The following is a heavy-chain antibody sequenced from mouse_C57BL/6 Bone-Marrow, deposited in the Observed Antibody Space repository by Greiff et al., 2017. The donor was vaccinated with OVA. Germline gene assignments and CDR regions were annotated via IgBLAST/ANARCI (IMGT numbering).Heavy chain of an antibody. V-gene: IGHV5-6*01. CDR3: ARLSDYYSKIAY. Sequence: EVQLVESGGDLVKPGGSLKLSCAASGFTFSSYGMSWVRQTPDKRLEWVATISSGGSYTYYPDSVKGRFTISRDNAKNTLYLQMSSLKSEDTAMYYCARLSDYYSKIAYWGQGTLVTVSA. D-gene: IGHD2-5*01. CDR1: GFTFSSYG. J-gene: IGHJ3*01. CDR2: ISSGGSYT.